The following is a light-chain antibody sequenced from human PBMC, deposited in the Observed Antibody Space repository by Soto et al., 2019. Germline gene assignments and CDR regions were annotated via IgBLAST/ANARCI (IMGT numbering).Light chain of an antibody. CDR2: DAS. J-gene: IGKJ1*01. CDR3: QQYNAN. CDR1: QSISSW. Sequence: DIQMTQSPSTLSASVGDRVTITCRASQSISSWLAWYQSKPGKAPKLLIYDASTLKSGVPSRFSGSGSGTEFTLTISSLQPDDFATYYCQQYNANFGQGTKLDIK. V-gene: IGKV1-5*01.